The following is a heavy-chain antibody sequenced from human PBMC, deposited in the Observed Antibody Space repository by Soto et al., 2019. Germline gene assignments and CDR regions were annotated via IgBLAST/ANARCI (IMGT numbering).Heavy chain of an antibody. Sequence: GGSLRLSCAASGFTFSRYGMNWVRQAPGKGLEWVSSISSSTSYVYYADSVQGRFSVSRDNAKKILYLEMYALRTEDTAVYYCARDPSEGRVGNWFESWGQGTLVTV. V-gene: IGHV3-21*01. CDR2: ISSSTSYV. D-gene: IGHD2-2*01. CDR1: GFTFSRYG. CDR3: ARDPSEGRVGNWFES. J-gene: IGHJ5*01.